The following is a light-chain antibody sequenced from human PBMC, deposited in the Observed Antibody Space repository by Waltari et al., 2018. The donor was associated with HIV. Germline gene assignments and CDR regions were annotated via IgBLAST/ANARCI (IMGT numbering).Light chain of an antibody. J-gene: IGLJ3*02. CDR1: SSDVGGYTY. CDR2: EVS. V-gene: IGLV2-14*01. Sequence: QSALTQPASVSGSPGPSITIPCTGTSSDVGGYTYVSWSPRPPGKAPKLMIFEVSNRPSGVSNRFAGSKSVNTASLTISGLQAEDEADYYCSSYTTRSTPDPNWVFGGGTKLTVL. CDR3: SSYTTRSTPDPNWV.